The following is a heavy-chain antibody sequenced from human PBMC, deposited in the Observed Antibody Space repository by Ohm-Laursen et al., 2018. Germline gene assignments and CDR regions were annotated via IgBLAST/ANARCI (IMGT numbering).Heavy chain of an antibody. D-gene: IGHD3-22*01. CDR3: AREAAYYYDRFDP. J-gene: IGHJ5*02. CDR2: INPNSGDT. CDR1: AYTFTGNY. Sequence: ATVKISCKVSAYTFTGNYIHWVRQAPGQGLDWMGWINPNSGDTNYAQKFQGRVTMTRDTSINTAYMELSRLRSDDTAVYYCAREAAYYYDRFDPWGQGTLVTVSS. V-gene: IGHV1-2*02.